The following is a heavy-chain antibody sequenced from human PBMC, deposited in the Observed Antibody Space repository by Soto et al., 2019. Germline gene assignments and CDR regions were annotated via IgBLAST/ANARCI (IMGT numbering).Heavy chain of an antibody. D-gene: IGHD6-13*01. CDR1: GGTFSSYA. Sequence: SVKVSCKASGGTFSSYAISWVRQAPGQGLEWMGGIIPIFGTANYAQKFQGRVTITADESTSTAYMELSSLRSEDTAVYYCARGLVAAASPTPFDYWGQGTLVTVSS. CDR2: IIPIFGTA. V-gene: IGHV1-69*01. J-gene: IGHJ4*02. CDR3: ARGLVAAASPTPFDY.